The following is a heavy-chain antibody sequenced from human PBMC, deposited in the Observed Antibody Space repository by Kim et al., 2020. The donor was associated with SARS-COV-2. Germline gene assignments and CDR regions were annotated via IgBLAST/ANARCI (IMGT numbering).Heavy chain of an antibody. Sequence: TPSLRRRVPLSVDTSTNQFSLKMSSVTAADTAVYYCARGAGTYYYYGVGVWGQGTTVTVSS. D-gene: IGHD6-19*01. J-gene: IGHJ6*02. V-gene: IGHV4-34*01. CDR3: ARGAGTYYYYGVGV.